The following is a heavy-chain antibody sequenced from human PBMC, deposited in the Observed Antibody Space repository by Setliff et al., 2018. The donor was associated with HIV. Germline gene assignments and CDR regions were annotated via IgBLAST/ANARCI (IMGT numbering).Heavy chain of an antibody. J-gene: IGHJ4*02. CDR3: AGRDGYNRYYFDF. CDR2: IYSSGST. Sequence: SETLSLTCTVSGGSISNYYWSWVRQPPGKGLEWIGYIYSSGSTNYNPSLKSRVTILVDTSKNQFSLKVTSVTAADTAVYYCAGRDGYNRYYFDFWGQGTLVTVSS. D-gene: IGHD5-12*01. CDR1: GGSISNYY. V-gene: IGHV4-59*12.